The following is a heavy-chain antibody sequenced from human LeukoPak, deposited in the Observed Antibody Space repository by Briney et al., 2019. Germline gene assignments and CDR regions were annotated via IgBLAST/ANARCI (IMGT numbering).Heavy chain of an antibody. CDR1: GGSISSSSYY. CDR2: IYYSGST. V-gene: IGHV4-39*01. Sequence: SETLSLTCTVSGGSISSSSYYWGWIRQPPGKGLEWIGSIYYSGSTYYNPSLKSRVTISVDTSKNQFSLKLSPVTAADTAVYYCARYDFWRTLVIDYWGQGTLVTVSS. J-gene: IGHJ4*02. CDR3: ARYDFWRTLVIDY. D-gene: IGHD3-3*01.